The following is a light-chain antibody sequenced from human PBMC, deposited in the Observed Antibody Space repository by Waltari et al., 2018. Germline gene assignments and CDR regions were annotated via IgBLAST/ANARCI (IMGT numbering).Light chain of an antibody. CDR3: HQYGTSPWT. J-gene: IGKJ1*01. Sequence: EIVLTQFPGTLSLSAGERATLSCRASQSITRNYLAWFQQKPGQPPRRLIYGATNGATGVPDRFSGSGSGTDFTLTIARLEPEDFAVYYCHQYGTSPWTFGQGTKVEI. V-gene: IGKV3-20*01. CDR1: QSITRNY. CDR2: GAT.